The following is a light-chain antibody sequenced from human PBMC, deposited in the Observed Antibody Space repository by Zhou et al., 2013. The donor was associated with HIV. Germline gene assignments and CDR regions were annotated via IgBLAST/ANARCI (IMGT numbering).Light chain of an antibody. J-gene: IGKJ4*01. V-gene: IGKV3-20*01. CDR3: QQFSSPPLT. CDR1: QSVSSIY. CDR2: DAS. Sequence: EIVLTQSPATLSLSPGERATLSCRASQSVSSIYLAWYQQKPGQAPRLLMYDASSRAPGIPDRFSGSGSGTDFTLTINRLEPEDFAVYFCQQFSSPPLTFGGGTKVEIK.